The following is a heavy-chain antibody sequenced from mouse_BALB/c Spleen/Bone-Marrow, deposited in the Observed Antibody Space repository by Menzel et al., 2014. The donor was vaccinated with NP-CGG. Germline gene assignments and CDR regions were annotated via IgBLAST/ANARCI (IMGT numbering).Heavy chain of an antibody. CDR3: ARSGKVRNAMDY. V-gene: IGHV1S137*01. Sequence: QVQLQQSGAELVRPGVSVKISCKGSGYTFTDYAMHWVKQSHAKSLEWIGVISTYYGDASYNQKFKGKATMTVDKSSSTAYMELARLTSEDSAIYHCARSGKVRNAMDYWGQGTSVTVSS. CDR2: ISTYYGDA. J-gene: IGHJ4*01. CDR1: GYTFTDYA. D-gene: IGHD2-14*01.